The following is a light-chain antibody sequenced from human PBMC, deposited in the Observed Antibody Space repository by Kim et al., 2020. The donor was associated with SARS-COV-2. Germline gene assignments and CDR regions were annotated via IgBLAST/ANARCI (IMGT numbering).Light chain of an antibody. V-gene: IGKV1-5*03. J-gene: IGKJ1*01. CDR3: QQYYSSVLS. CDR2: KAS. Sequence: DIQMTQSPSNMSASVGDRVTITCRASESISSWLAWYQQKPGKATKHLIYKASSLESGVPLRFSGSGSGTEFTLTISSLQPDDFATYYCQQYYSSVLSFGEGTKVDIK. CDR1: ESISSW.